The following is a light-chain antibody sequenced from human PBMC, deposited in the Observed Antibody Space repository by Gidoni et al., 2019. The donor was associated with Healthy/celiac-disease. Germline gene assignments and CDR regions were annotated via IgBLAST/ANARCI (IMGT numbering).Light chain of an antibody. J-gene: IGLJ2*01. V-gene: IGLV3-19*01. Sequence: SSELTQDPAVSVALGQTVSSTCQGDSLRSYYASWYQQKPGQAPVLCIYGKNNRPAGIPDRFSSSSSGNTASLTITGAQAEDDADYYCNARNSSGNLPVFGGGTKLTVL. CDR1: SLRSYY. CDR2: GKN. CDR3: NARNSSGNLPV.